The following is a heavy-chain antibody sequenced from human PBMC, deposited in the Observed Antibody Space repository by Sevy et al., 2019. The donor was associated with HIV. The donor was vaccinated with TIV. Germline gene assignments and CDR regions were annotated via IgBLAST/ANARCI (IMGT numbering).Heavy chain of an antibody. J-gene: IGHJ6*02. D-gene: IGHD2-8*01. CDR2: ISWDGGST. CDR3: AKDIAGYCTNGVCSAGDICYYGMDV. V-gene: IGHV3-43D*03. CDR1: GFTFDDYA. Sequence: GGSLRLSCAASGFTFDDYAMHWVRQAPGKGLEWVSLISWDGGSTYYADSVKGRFTISRDNSKNSLYLQMNSLRAEDTALYYCAKDIAGYCTNGVCSAGDICYYGMDVWGQGTTVTVSS.